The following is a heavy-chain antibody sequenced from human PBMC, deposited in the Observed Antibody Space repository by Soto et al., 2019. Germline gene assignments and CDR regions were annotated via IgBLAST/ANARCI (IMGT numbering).Heavy chain of an antibody. CDR1: GGSIGSYY. CDR2: IYYTGST. Sequence: SETLSLTCTVSGGSIGSYYWSWIRQPPGKGLEWIGYIYYTGSTNYNPSLKSRVTISLDTSKNQFSLKLSSVTTADTAVYYCASSRGSPVPLDYWGQGTLVTVSS. J-gene: IGHJ4*02. D-gene: IGHD1-26*01. CDR3: ASSRGSPVPLDY. V-gene: IGHV4-59*01.